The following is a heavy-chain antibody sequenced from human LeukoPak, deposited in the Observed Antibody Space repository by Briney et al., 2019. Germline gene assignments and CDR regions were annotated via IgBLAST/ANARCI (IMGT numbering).Heavy chain of an antibody. Sequence: SRTLSLTCTVSGGSISSGSYYWSWIRQPAGKGLEWIGRIYTSGSTNYNPSLKSRVTISVDTSKNQFSLKLSSVTAADTAVYYCARDLYSSGWSTFDAFDIWGQGTMVTVSS. D-gene: IGHD6-19*01. CDR2: IYTSGST. V-gene: IGHV4-61*02. CDR3: ARDLYSSGWSTFDAFDI. CDR1: GGSISSGSYY. J-gene: IGHJ3*02.